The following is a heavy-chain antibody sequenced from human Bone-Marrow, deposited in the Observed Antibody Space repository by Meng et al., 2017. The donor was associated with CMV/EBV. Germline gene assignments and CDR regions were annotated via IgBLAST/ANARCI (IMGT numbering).Heavy chain of an antibody. CDR2: MYGGGSRT. Sequence: GASLKISCAASGITFSNYNMGWVRQAPGKGREWGSIMYGGGSRTYFADSVKGPFTVSRDNSKNRFYQHMNTVRAEDTAEYYCAKETSLAQWGQGTLVTVSS. V-gene: IGHV3-23*03. J-gene: IGHJ4*02. D-gene: IGHD2-2*01. CDR1: GITFSNYN. CDR3: AKETSLAQ.